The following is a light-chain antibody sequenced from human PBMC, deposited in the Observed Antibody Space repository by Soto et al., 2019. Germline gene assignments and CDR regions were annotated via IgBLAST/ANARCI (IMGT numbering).Light chain of an antibody. CDR2: DAS. Sequence: DIQMTQSPSTVSASVGDAVTITCRASQSISTWLAWYQQKPGKAPHLLIYDASTLESGGTSGFSGSGSGTEFTLTISSLQPDDSATYYCQQYNSYPYTFGQGTKLEIK. V-gene: IGKV1-5*01. J-gene: IGKJ2*01. CDR1: QSISTW. CDR3: QQYNSYPYT.